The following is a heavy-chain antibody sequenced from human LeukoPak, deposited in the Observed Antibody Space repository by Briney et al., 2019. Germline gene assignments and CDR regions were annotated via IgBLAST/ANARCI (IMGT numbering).Heavy chain of an antibody. CDR1: GGSISSHF. V-gene: IGHV4-59*11. Sequence: PSETLSLSCTVSGGSISSHFWSWIRQLPGKGLEWIGYIYNSGITNYNPSLKSRVTMSVDTSKNQFSLMLRSVSAADTAVYYCARDHLPAAAPGYYMHVWGKGTTVTVSS. D-gene: IGHD6-13*01. CDR3: ARDHLPAAAPGYYMHV. J-gene: IGHJ6*03. CDR2: IYNSGIT.